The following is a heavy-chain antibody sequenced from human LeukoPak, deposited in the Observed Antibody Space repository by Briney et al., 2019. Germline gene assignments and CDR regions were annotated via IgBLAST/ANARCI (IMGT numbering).Heavy chain of an antibody. J-gene: IGHJ4*02. CDR3: ARGGSAIVVVTPFDY. Sequence: GGSLRLSCAASGFTFSDYYMSWIRQAPGKGLEWVSYISSSGSTIYYADSVKGRFTISRDNAKNSLHLQMNSLRAEDTAVYYCARGGSAIVVVTPFDYWGQGTLVTVSS. D-gene: IGHD3-22*01. CDR2: ISSSGSTI. V-gene: IGHV3-11*01. CDR1: GFTFSDYY.